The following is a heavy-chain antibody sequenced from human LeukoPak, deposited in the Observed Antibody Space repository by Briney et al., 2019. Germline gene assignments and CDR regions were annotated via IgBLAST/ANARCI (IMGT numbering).Heavy chain of an antibody. CDR1: GGSISRSSYY. CDR2: IYYSGST. CDR3: ARLTSNLYYYDSSGYLYYFDY. Sequence: SETLSLTCTVSGGSISRSSYYWGWIRQPPGTGLEWIGSIYYSGSTYYNPSLKSRVTISVDTSKNQFSLKLSSVTAADTAVYYCARLTSNLYYYDSSGYLYYFDYWGQGTLVTVSS. V-gene: IGHV4-39*07. J-gene: IGHJ4*02. D-gene: IGHD3-22*01.